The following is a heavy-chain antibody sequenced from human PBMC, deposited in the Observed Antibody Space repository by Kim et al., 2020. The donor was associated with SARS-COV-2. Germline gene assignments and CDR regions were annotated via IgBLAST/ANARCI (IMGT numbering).Heavy chain of an antibody. CDR3: ARRLYCSSTSCYVRPDAFDI. D-gene: IGHD2-2*01. V-gene: IGHV3-23*01. CDR2: ISGSGGST. Sequence: GGSLRLSCAASGFTFSSYAMSWVRQAPGKGLEWVSAISGSGGSTYYADSVKGRFTISRDNSKNTLYLQMNSLRAEDTAVYYCARRLYCSSTSCYVRPDAFDIWGQGTMVTVSS. J-gene: IGHJ3*02. CDR1: GFTFSSYA.